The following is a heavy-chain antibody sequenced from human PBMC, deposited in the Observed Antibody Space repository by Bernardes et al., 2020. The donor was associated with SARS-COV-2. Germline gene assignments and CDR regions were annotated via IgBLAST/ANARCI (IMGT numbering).Heavy chain of an antibody. CDR3: ARHASSYYDFWSGYYGVPNWFDP. D-gene: IGHD3-3*01. CDR1: GGSISSSSYY. CDR2: IYYSGST. V-gene: IGHV4-39*01. Sequence: SETLSLTCTVSGGSISSSSYYWGWIRQPPGKGLEWIGSIYYSGSTYYNPSLKSRVTISVDTSKNQFSLKLSSVTAADTAVYYCARHASSYYDFWSGYYGVPNWFDPWGQGTLVTVSS. J-gene: IGHJ5*02.